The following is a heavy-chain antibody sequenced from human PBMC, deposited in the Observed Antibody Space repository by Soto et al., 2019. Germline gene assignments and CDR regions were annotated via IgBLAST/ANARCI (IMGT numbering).Heavy chain of an antibody. CDR3: ARVWGGAFDF. V-gene: IGHV4-59*01. CDR1: VGSISCYY. Sequence: SPTLSLTCTVSVGSISCYYGCWIRQPPGKGLEWIWYIYYSGSTNYNPSLKSRVTISVDTSKNQFSLKLSSVTAADTAVYYCARVWGGAFDFWGQGTMVTVS. CDR2: IYYSGST. J-gene: IGHJ3*01. D-gene: IGHD3-10*01.